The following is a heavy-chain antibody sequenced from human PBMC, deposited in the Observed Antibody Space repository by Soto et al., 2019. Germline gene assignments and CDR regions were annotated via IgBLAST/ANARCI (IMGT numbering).Heavy chain of an antibody. CDR3: ARDRAIFGVPLNWFDP. D-gene: IGHD3-3*01. V-gene: IGHV1-46*01. J-gene: IGHJ5*02. Sequence: ASVKVSCKASGYTFTSYYMHWVRQAPGQGREWMGIINPSGGSTSYAQKFQGRVTMTRDTSTSTVYMELSSLRSEDTAVYYCARDRAIFGVPLNWFDPWGQGTLVTVSS. CDR2: INPSGGST. CDR1: GYTFTSYY.